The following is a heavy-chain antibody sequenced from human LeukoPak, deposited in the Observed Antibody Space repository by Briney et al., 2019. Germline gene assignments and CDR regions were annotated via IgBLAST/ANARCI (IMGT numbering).Heavy chain of an antibody. Sequence: SGTLSLTCTVSGDSINSLDLWSWVRQPPGKGLEWIGEMHLSGTTHSNPSVKSRVTISIDKSKNQFFLNLSSVTAADTAVYYCAGLVGRYSSGLYYYYFDYWGQGTLVTVSS. V-gene: IGHV4-4*02. D-gene: IGHD3-22*01. CDR3: AGLVGRYSSGLYYYYFDY. CDR1: GDSINSLDL. J-gene: IGHJ4*02. CDR2: MHLSGTT.